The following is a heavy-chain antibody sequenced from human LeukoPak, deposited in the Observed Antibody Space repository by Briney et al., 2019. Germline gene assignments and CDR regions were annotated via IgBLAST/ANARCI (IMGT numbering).Heavy chain of an antibody. CDR1: GGSFSGYY. D-gene: IGHD3-3*01. CDR3: ATRGYDFWSGYYLDYYFDY. Sequence: PSETLSLTCAVYGGSFSGYYWSWIRQPPGKGLEWIGEINHSGSTNYNPSLKSRVTISVDTSKNQFSLKLSSVTAADTAVYYCATRGYDFWSGYYLDYYFDYWGQGTLVTVSS. V-gene: IGHV4-34*01. CDR2: INHSGST. J-gene: IGHJ4*02.